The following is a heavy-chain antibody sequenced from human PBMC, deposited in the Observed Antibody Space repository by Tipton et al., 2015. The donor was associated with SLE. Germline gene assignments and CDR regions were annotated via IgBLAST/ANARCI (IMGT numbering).Heavy chain of an antibody. D-gene: IGHD3-16*01. CDR3: ARLGVRKTNLYWYFDL. V-gene: IGHV4-39*07. Sequence: LRLSCTVSGGSISSWSCYWGWIRLPPGKGLEWIGSIFYSGSTDSNPSLKSRVTISMDTSTNQFSLRLSSVTAADTAVYYCARLGVRKTNLYWYFDLWGRGTLVTVSS. CDR1: GGSISSWSCY. CDR2: IFYSGST. J-gene: IGHJ2*01.